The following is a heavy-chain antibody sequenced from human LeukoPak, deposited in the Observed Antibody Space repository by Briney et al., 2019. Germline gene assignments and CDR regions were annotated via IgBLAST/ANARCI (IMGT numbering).Heavy chain of an antibody. D-gene: IGHD4-17*01. CDR2: IYTSGST. J-gene: IGHJ5*02. CDR1: GGSISSYY. Sequence: SETPSLTCTVSGGSISSYYWSWIRQPAGKGLEWIGRIYTSGSTNYNPSLKSRVTMSVDTSKNQFSLKLSSVTAADTAVYYCARDPLFENDYGDYGRPSWFDPWGQGTLVTVSS. V-gene: IGHV4-4*07. CDR3: ARDPLFENDYGDYGRPSWFDP.